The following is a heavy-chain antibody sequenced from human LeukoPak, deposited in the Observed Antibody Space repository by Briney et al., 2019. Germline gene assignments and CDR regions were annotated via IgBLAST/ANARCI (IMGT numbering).Heavy chain of an antibody. V-gene: IGHV3-30-3*01. J-gene: IGHJ5*02. D-gene: IGHD2-8*02. Sequence: GVSLRLSCAAYGFTFTKYAMHWVRQAPGKGLEWVAVISSDGSTKYYADSVKGRLIISRDNSKNTLYLQMDSLRTEDTAVYYCARDYSTAWVNWIDPWGQGTLVTVSS. CDR1: GFTFTKYA. CDR2: ISSDGSTK. CDR3: ARDYSTAWVNWIDP.